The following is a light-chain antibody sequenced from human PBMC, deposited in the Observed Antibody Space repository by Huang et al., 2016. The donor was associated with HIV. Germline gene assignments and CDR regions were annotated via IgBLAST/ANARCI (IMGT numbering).Light chain of an antibody. Sequence: EIMMAQSPATLSVSPGERATLSCRASQSVGSNLAWYQQKPGQAPRLLIYGASTRATGIPGRFSGSGSGTQFTRTINSLQSEDFALYFCQQYNKGYTFGQGTKLDI. J-gene: IGKJ2*01. CDR2: GAS. V-gene: IGKV3-15*01. CDR1: QSVGSN. CDR3: QQYNKGYT.